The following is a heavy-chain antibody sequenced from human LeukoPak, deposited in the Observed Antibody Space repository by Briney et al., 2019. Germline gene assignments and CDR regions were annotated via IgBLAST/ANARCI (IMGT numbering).Heavy chain of an antibody. D-gene: IGHD5-18*01. V-gene: IGHV3-21*01. J-gene: IGHJ4*02. CDR3: ASLGVRRGYSYGYDY. Sequence: GGSLRLSCAASGFTFSSYSMNWVRQAPGKGLEWVSSISSSSSYIYYADSVKGRFTISRDNAKNSLYLQMNSLRDEDTAVYYCASLGVRRGYSYGYDYWGQGTLVTVSS. CDR1: GFTFSSYS. CDR2: ISSSSSYI.